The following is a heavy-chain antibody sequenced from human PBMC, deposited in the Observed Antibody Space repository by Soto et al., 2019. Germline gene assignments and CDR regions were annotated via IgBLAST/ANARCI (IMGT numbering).Heavy chain of an antibody. J-gene: IGHJ4*02. CDR3: AKDIGDYYDSSGGDY. CDR2: ISWDGGST. D-gene: IGHD3-22*01. CDR1: GFTFDDYT. Sequence: EVQLVESGGGLVRPGGSLRLSCAASGFTFDDYTMHWVRQAPGKGLEWVSLISWDGGSTYYADSVKGRFTISRDNSKNSLYLQMNSLRTEDTALYYCAKDIGDYYDSSGGDYWGQGTLVTVSS. V-gene: IGHV3-43*01.